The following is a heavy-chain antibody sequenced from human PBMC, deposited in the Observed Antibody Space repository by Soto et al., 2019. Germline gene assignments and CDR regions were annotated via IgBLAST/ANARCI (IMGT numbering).Heavy chain of an antibody. Sequence: SETLSLTCTVFGGSISSYYWSWIRQPPGKGLEWIGYIYYSGSTNYNPSLKSRVTISVDTSKNQFSLKLSSVTAADTAVYYCARGGIVGATRLLGYWGQGTLVTVSS. CDR3: ARGGIVGATRLLGY. CDR1: GGSISSYY. V-gene: IGHV4-59*12. CDR2: IYYSGST. D-gene: IGHD1-26*01. J-gene: IGHJ4*02.